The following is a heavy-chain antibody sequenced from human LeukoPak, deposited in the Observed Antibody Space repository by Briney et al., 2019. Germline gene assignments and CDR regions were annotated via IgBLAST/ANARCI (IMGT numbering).Heavy chain of an antibody. V-gene: IGHV4-59*01. CDR3: ARDAPYDFWSGPFDY. J-gene: IGHJ4*02. Sequence: SGTLSLTCTVPVSSISSYYRSWIRKPPWKGLEWIGYIYYSGSTNYNPSLKSRVTISVDTSKNQFSLKLSSVTAADTAVYYCARDAPYDFWSGPFDYWGQGTLVTVSS. CDR1: VSSISSYY. CDR2: IYYSGST. D-gene: IGHD3-3*01.